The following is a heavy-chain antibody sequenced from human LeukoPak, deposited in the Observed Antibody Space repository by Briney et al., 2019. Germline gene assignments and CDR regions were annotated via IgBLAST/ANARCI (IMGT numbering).Heavy chain of an antibody. CDR1: GGSISSGGYY. CDR2: IYYSGST. Sequence: PSQTLSLTCTVSGGSISSGGYYWSWIRQHPGKGLEWIGYIYYSGSTYYNPSLKSRVTISVDTSKNQFSLKLSSVTAAGTAVYYCARVASRGYYKHIDYWGQGTLVTVSS. CDR3: ARVASRGYYKHIDY. J-gene: IGHJ4*02. V-gene: IGHV4-31*03. D-gene: IGHD3-22*01.